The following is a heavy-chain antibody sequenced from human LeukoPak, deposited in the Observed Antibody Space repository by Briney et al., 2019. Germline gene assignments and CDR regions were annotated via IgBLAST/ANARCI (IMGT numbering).Heavy chain of an antibody. Sequence: PSETLSLTCTVSGASITNHYWNWIRQSPGKGLDYVGYFYFTGSTNYTSSVNSRVTILVDTSKNQFSLRLSSVTAADTALYYCARGRSGHYTSMGDFAFDLWGQGTIVTVSS. D-gene: IGHD3-22*01. CDR2: FYFTGST. CDR3: ARGRSGHYTSMGDFAFDL. J-gene: IGHJ3*01. CDR1: GASITNHY. V-gene: IGHV4-59*03.